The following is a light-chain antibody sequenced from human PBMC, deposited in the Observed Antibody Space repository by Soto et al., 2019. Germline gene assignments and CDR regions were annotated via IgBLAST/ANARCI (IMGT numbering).Light chain of an antibody. Sequence: QSVLIQPPSASGTPGQRVTISCSGSIANIGTNYVYWYQHLPGTAPKLLIYRNDLRPSGVPDRFSGSKSGTSASLAISGLRSEDEADYYCATWDDSLNGPKLFGGGTKLTVV. CDR1: IANIGTNY. CDR3: ATWDDSLNGPKL. V-gene: IGLV1-47*01. CDR2: RND. J-gene: IGLJ2*01.